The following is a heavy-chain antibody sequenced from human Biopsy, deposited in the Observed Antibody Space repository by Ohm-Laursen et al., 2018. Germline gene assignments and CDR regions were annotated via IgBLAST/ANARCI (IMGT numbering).Heavy chain of an antibody. CDR3: ARTPGKAVAGRFLDL. V-gene: IGHV4-4*07. CDR1: GGPTNDYF. Sequence: SDTLSLTYSVSGGPTNDYFWSWIRQPAGETLEWIGRIYSSGGSSYNPSLKSRISMSMDTSNNQFSLTLTSVTAADTAVYYCARTPGKAVAGRFLDLWGRGTLVTVSS. J-gene: IGHJ2*01. D-gene: IGHD6-19*01. CDR2: IYSSGGS.